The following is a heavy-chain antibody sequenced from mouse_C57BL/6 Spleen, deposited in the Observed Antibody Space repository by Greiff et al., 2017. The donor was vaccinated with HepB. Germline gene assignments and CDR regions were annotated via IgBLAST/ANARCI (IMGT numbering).Heavy chain of an antibody. D-gene: IGHD2-4*01. CDR2: ISSGSSTI. J-gene: IGHJ2*01. V-gene: IGHV5-17*01. CDR1: GFTFSDYG. CDR3: ARTHYDYDGRLDY. Sequence: EVKLQESGGGLVKPGGSLKLSCAASGFTFSDYGMHWVRQAPEKGLEWVAYISSGSSTIYYADTVKGRFTISRDNAKNTLFLQMTSLRSEDTAMYYCARTHYDYDGRLDYWGQGTTLTVSS.